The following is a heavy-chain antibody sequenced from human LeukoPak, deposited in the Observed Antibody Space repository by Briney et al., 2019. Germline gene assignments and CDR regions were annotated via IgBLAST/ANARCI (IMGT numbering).Heavy chain of an antibody. CDR2: IWNDGSEK. J-gene: IGHJ4*02. V-gene: IGHV3-33*01. CDR1: GFTFSTYG. D-gene: IGHD2-2*01. Sequence: GGSLRLSCAVSGFTFSTYGMHCVRQAPGKGLEWVAVIWNDGSEKYHADSVKGRFTISRDNSKNTLYLQMNSLRAEDTAVYYCARGFRSSIGCATCWKFDYWGQGTLVTVSS. CDR3: ARGFRSSIGCATCWKFDY.